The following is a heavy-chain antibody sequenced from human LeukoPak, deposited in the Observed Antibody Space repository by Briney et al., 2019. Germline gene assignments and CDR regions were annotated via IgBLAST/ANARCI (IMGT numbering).Heavy chain of an antibody. Sequence: GEPLKISCKGSGYSFTSSSITWVRQLPGKGLEWMGKIDPSDSYTNYSPSFQGHVTISADRSISTAYLQWSSLKASDTAMYYCARHHSSIWAPFDYWGQGTLVTVSS. CDR3: ARHHSSIWAPFDY. D-gene: IGHD6-13*01. J-gene: IGHJ4*02. V-gene: IGHV5-10-1*01. CDR1: GYSFTSSS. CDR2: IDPSDSYT.